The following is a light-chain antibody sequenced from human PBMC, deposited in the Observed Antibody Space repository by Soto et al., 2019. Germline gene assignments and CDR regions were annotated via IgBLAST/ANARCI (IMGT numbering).Light chain of an antibody. CDR2: DVN. J-gene: IGLJ1*01. CDR3: FSFTTTSTHV. Sequence: QSALTQPPSLSGSPGQSITISCTGTSSDIGAYHDVSCFQQHRAHAHKLMISDVNNRSAGAVSCFSCSNSGYTSFLTNCVLQVEEEAEYFCFSFTTTSTHVFGTGTKVTVL. V-gene: IGLV2-14*03. CDR1: SSDIGAYHD.